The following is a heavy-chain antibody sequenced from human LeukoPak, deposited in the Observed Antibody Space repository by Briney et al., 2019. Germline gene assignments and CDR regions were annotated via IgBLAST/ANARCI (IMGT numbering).Heavy chain of an antibody. V-gene: IGHV3-48*01. CDR1: GSTFSSYS. Sequence: PGGSLRLSCAASGSTFSSYSMNWVRQAPGKGLEWISYISSGSRTIFYGDSVKGRFTVSRDNAKNSLYLQMRSLRAEDTAVYYCARESISGHRDFDFWGQGTLVTVSS. J-gene: IGHJ4*02. CDR3: ARESISGHRDFDF. CDR2: ISSGSRTI. D-gene: IGHD2-21*01.